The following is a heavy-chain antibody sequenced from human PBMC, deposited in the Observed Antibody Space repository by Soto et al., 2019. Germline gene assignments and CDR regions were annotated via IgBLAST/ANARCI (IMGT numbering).Heavy chain of an antibody. J-gene: IGHJ6*02. CDR1: GGSISSSSYY. V-gene: IGHV4-39*01. CDR3: ARGYYDFWSGYYTPYYGMDV. D-gene: IGHD3-3*01. Sequence: KPSETLSLTCTVSGGSISSSSYYWGWIRQPPGKGLEWIGSIYYSGSTYYNPSLKSRVTISVDTSKNQFSLKLSSVTAADTAVYYCARGYYDFWSGYYTPYYGMDVWGQGTTVTVSS. CDR2: IYYSGST.